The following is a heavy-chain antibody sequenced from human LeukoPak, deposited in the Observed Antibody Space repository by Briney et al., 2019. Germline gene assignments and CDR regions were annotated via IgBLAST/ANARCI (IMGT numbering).Heavy chain of an antibody. CDR3: ARDLKSSGWYYFDY. CDR2: IYYSGST. Sequence: TLFLTRTVSGGSLSRFFWGWVREPPREGLGWVGYIYYSGSTNYNPSLKSRVTISVDSSKKQFSLKLSSVTAADTAVYYCARDLKSSGWYYFDYWGQGTLVTVSS. D-gene: IGHD6-19*01. J-gene: IGHJ4*02. CDR1: GGSLSRFF. V-gene: IGHV4-59*01.